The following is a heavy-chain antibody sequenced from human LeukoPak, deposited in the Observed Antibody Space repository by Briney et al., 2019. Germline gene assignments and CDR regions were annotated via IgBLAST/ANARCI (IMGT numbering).Heavy chain of an antibody. D-gene: IGHD3-10*02. J-gene: IGHJ4*02. CDR3: AKGVNYFVLEY. CDR1: GFTFSTYA. CDR2: LSPSGGIT. Sequence: PGGSLRLSCAASGFTFSTYAMSWVRQAPGKGLEWVSALSPSGGITYYEDSVKGRFTISRDNSKNTLYLQMNSLRAEDTAVCYCAKGVNYFVLEYWGQGTLVTISS. V-gene: IGHV3-23*01.